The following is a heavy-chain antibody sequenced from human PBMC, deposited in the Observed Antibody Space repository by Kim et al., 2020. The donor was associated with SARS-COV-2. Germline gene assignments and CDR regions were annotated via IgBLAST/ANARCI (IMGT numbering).Heavy chain of an antibody. Sequence: GGSLRLSCAVSGFPFNTYWMYWVRQSPGKGPVWVARMNSDGGITTYADSVKGRFSISRNNAKNTMYLQMNRLRVDDTAVYYCVRPVSDCRNGVCRYFFERWGQGTRVIVSS. CDR2: MNSDGGIT. CDR3: VRPVSDCRNGVCRYFFER. CDR1: GFPFNTYW. D-gene: IGHD2-8*01. J-gene: IGHJ4*02. V-gene: IGHV3-74*03.